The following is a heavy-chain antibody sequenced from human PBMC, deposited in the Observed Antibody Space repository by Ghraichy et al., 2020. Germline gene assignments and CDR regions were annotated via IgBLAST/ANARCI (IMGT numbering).Heavy chain of an antibody. J-gene: IGHJ4*02. V-gene: IGHV4-34*01. Sequence: SETLSLTCAVYGGSFSGYYWSWIRQPPGKGLEWIGEINHSGSTNYNPSLKSRVTISVDTSKNQFSLKLSSVTAADTAVYYCARGSRRECSGGSCYSSRPFDYWGQGTLVTVSS. CDR1: GGSFSGYY. CDR3: ARGSRRECSGGSCYSSRPFDY. D-gene: IGHD2-15*01. CDR2: INHSGST.